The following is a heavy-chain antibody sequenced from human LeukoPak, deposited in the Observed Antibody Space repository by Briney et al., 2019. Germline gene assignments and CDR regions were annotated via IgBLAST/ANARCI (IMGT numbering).Heavy chain of an antibody. D-gene: IGHD2-15*01. Sequence: SETLSLTCAVSGYSIISGYYWGWIRQPPGKGLEWIGSTDHSGTTYYNPSLKSRVTISVDTSNNHFSLKLTSVTSAHTTVFYCARRSYCSGGDCYSIDAFDIWGQGTMVTVSS. J-gene: IGHJ3*02. CDR2: TDHSGTT. CDR3: ARRSYCSGGDCYSIDAFDI. V-gene: IGHV4-38-2*01. CDR1: GYSIISGYY.